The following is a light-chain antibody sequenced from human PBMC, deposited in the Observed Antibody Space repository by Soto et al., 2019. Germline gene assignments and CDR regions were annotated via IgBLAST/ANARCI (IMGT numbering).Light chain of an antibody. V-gene: IGKV3-20*01. CDR1: QRLSSY. CDR3: QQYGSSPLT. Sequence: EIVLTQSPGTLSFSPGETATLSCRASQRLSSYLPWYQQKPGQHPSLLMYGQSLRATGPPDRLSGRRSWTDFTLTISRMEPEDFAVYYCQQYGSSPLTFGGGTKVDIK. J-gene: IGKJ4*01. CDR2: GQS.